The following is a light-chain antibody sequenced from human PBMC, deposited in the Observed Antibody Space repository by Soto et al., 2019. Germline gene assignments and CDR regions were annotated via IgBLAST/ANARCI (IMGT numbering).Light chain of an antibody. V-gene: IGKV1-9*01. J-gene: IGKJ2*01. Sequence: DIQLTQSPSFLSASVGDRVTITCRASRGISSYLAWFQQIPGKPPKLVIYAASTLQPGVPSRFSGGGSGTEFTLTISSLQPEDFATYYCQQLDSYPDTFGQGTKLESK. CDR3: QQLDSYPDT. CDR1: RGISSY. CDR2: AAS.